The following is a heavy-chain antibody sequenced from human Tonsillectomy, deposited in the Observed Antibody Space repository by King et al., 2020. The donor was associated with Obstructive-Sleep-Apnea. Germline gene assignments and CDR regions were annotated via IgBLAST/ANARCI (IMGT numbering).Heavy chain of an antibody. CDR1: GFTFSSYT. Sequence: VQLVESGGGVVQPGRSLRLSCAASGFTFSSYTMHWVRQAPGKGLEWVAVVSYDGSYKYYADSVKGRFTISRDNSKNTLSLQMSSLRAEDTAVYYCAREHIAAAADYWGQGTLVTVSS. V-gene: IGHV3-30*04. CDR3: AREHIAAAADY. CDR2: VSYDGSYK. J-gene: IGHJ4*02. D-gene: IGHD6-13*01.